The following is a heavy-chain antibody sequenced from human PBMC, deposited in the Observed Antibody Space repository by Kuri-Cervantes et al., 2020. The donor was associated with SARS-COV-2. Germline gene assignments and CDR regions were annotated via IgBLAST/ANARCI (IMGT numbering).Heavy chain of an antibody. CDR3: ARRDGGLGGWAFDI. Sequence: SETLSLTCTVSGGSISSGSYYWSWIRQPAGKGLEWIGRIYTSGSTNYNPSLKSRVTISVDTSKNQFSLKLSSVTAADTAVYYCARRDGGLGGWAFDIWGQGTMVTVSS. J-gene: IGHJ3*02. D-gene: IGHD5-24*01. CDR2: IYTSGST. CDR1: GGSISSGSYY. V-gene: IGHV4-61*02.